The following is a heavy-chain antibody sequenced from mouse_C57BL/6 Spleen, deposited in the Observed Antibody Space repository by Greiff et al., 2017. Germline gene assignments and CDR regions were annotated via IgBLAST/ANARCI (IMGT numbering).Heavy chain of an antibody. CDR1: GYTFTSYG. CDR2: IYPRSGNT. CDR3: ASRLRRYAWIAY. Sequence: QVQLQQSGAELARPGASVKLSCKASGYTFTSYGISWVKQRTGQGLEWIGEIYPRSGNTYYNEKFKGKATLTADKSSSTAYMGLRSLTSEDSAVYFCASRLRRYAWIAYWGQGTLVTVSA. J-gene: IGHJ3*01. D-gene: IGHD1-1*01. V-gene: IGHV1-81*01.